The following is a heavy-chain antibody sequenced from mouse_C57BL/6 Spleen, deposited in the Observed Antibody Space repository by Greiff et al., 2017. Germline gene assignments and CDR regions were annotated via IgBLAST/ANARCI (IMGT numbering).Heavy chain of an antibody. J-gene: IGHJ4*01. V-gene: IGHV1-7*01. D-gene: IGHD1-1*01. CDR2: INPSSGYT. CDR1: GYTFTSHW. Sequence: QVQLKESGAELAKPGASVKLSCKASGYTFTSHWMHWVKQRPGQGLEWIGYINPSSGYTKYNQKFKDKATLTADKSSSTAYMQLSSLTYEDSAVYYCARDYYGSEDAMDYWGQGTSVTVSS. CDR3: ARDYYGSEDAMDY.